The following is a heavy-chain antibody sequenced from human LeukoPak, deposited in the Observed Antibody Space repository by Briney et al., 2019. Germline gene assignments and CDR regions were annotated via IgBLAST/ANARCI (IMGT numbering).Heavy chain of an antibody. Sequence: SETLSLTCTVSGGSIITYYWSWIRQSTGKGLEWIGYIYFSGSTYYNPSLKSRVTISVDTSKNQFSLKLSSVTAADTAVYYCARGRRYDWFDPWGQGTLVTVSS. CDR3: ARGRRYDWFDP. D-gene: IGHD1-1*01. CDR2: IYFSGST. J-gene: IGHJ5*02. V-gene: IGHV4-4*09. CDR1: GGSIITYY.